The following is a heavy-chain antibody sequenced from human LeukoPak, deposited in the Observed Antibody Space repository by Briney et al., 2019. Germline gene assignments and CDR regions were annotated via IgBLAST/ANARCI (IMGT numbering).Heavy chain of an antibody. CDR2: IKSKTDGGTT. D-gene: IGHD2-21*02. V-gene: IGHV3-15*07. J-gene: IGHJ6*02. CDR1: GFTFSNAW. CDR3: STWDCTDGWDV. Sequence: PGGSLRLSCAASGFTFSNAWINWVRQAPGKGLEWVGRIKSKTDGGTTEYAAPVKGRFTISRDDSKNTLYLQMNSLKTEDTAVYHCSTWDCTDGWDVWGQGTTVIVSS.